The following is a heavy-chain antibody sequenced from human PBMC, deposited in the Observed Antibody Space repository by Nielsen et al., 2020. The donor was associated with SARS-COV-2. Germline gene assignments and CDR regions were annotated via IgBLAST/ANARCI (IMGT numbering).Heavy chain of an antibody. CDR2: ISSSSSFI. D-gene: IGHD6-19*01. CDR1: AFTFSRYT. CDR3: AKDPWQWLAPPDY. J-gene: IGHJ4*02. V-gene: IGHV3-21*01. Sequence: GGSLRLSCAASAFTFSRYTMNWVRQAPGKGLEWVSSISSSSSFIYYGDSVKGRFTISRDNAKNLLYLHMNSLRAEDTAVYYCAKDPWQWLAPPDYWGQGTLVTVSP.